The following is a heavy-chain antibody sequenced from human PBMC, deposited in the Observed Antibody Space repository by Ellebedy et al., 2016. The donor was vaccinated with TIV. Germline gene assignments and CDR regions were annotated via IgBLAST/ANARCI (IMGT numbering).Heavy chain of an antibody. D-gene: IGHD1-26*01. J-gene: IGHJ5*02. Sequence: GESLKISCAASGFTFSASWMTWVRQAPGQGLEWVAFISYDGSYKYYAGSVKGRFTISRDNSKNTLYLQMNSLRPEDTAVYYCARWDSGRNYLFDPWGQGTLVTVSS. CDR2: ISYDGSYK. CDR1: GFTFSASW. CDR3: ARWDSGRNYLFDP. V-gene: IGHV3-30*03.